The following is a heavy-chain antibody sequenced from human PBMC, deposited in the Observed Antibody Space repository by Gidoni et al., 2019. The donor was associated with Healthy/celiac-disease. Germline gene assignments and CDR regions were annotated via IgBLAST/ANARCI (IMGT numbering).Heavy chain of an antibody. CDR3: AKGRRPYCTNGVCYTYYYGMDV. V-gene: IGHV3-23*01. J-gene: IGHJ6*02. D-gene: IGHD2-8*01. CDR1: GFTFSSYA. Sequence: EVQLLESGGGLVQPGGSLRLSCAAPGFTFSSYAMSWVRQAPGQGLEWASVISGSGGSTYYADSVKGRFTISRDNSKNTLYLQMNSLRAEDTAVYYCAKGRRPYCTNGVCYTYYYGMDVWGQGTTVTVSS. CDR2: ISGSGGST.